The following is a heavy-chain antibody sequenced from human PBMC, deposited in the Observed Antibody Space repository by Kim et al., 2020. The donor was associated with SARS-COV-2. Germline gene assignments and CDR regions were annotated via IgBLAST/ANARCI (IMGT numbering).Heavy chain of an antibody. D-gene: IGHD3-3*01. Sequence: ETLSLTCTISGGSISSYYWSWIRQPPGKGLEWIGYIYYSGSTNYNPSLKSRVTISVDTSKNQFSLKLSSVTAADTAVYYCARDLKPTTRDYDFWRGSSGGMDVWGQGTTVTVSS. V-gene: IGHV4-59*13. CDR3: ARDLKPTTRDYDFWRGSSGGMDV. CDR1: GGSISSYY. J-gene: IGHJ6*02. CDR2: IYYSGST.